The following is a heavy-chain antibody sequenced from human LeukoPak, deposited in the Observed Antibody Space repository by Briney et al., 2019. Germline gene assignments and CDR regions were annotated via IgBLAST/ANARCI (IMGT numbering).Heavy chain of an antibody. Sequence: PGGSLRLSXAASGFTFSSYAMSWVRQAPGKGLEWVSAISGSGGSTYYADSVKGRFTISRDNSKNTLYLQMNSLRAEDTAVYYCAKSGRYYDFWSGYYVDYWGQGTLVTVSS. V-gene: IGHV3-23*01. J-gene: IGHJ4*02. CDR1: GFTFSSYA. CDR3: AKSGRYYDFWSGYYVDY. CDR2: ISGSGGST. D-gene: IGHD3-3*01.